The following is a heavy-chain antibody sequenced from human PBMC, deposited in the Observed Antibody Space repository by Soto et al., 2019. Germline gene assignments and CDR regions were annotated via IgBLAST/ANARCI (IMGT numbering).Heavy chain of an antibody. J-gene: IGHJ6*02. Sequence: QVQLVESGGGMVQPGRSLRLSCATSGFTFSTYGMHWVRQAPGKGLEWVARIWYDGVKTFYADSVKCRFTISRDHSKSTLYLQMTILGAEDTAFYYCARGVLDDWGHGTAFTVSS. CDR1: GFTFSTYG. V-gene: IGHV3-33*01. CDR3: ARGVLDD. D-gene: IGHD3-10*01. CDR2: IWYDGVKT.